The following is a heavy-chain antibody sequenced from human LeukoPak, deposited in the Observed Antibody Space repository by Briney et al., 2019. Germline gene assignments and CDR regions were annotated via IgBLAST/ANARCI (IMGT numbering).Heavy chain of an antibody. CDR2: IYYSGST. V-gene: IGHV4-59*01. CDR1: GGSISSYY. CDR3: ASSPSPGIAVADPMGYWYFDL. J-gene: IGHJ2*01. D-gene: IGHD6-19*01. Sequence: SETLSLTCTVSGGSISSYYWSWIRQPPGKGLEWIGYIYYSGSTNYNPSLKSRVTISVDTSKNQFSLKLSSVTAADTAVYYCASSPSPGIAVADPMGYWYFDLWGRGTLVTVSS.